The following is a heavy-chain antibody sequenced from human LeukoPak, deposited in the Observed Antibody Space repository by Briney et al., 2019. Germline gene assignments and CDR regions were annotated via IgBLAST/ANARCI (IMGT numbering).Heavy chain of an antibody. CDR2: ISWNSGSI. CDR3: AKDMAPWNDFWSGYPLDY. V-gene: IGHV3-9*01. D-gene: IGHD3-3*01. Sequence: GGSLRLSCAASGFTFDDYAMHWVRPAPGKGLEWVSGISWNSGSIGYADSAKGRFTISRDSAKNSLYLQMNSLRAEDTALYYCAKDMAPWNDFWSGYPLDYWGQGTLVTVSS. CDR1: GFTFDDYA. J-gene: IGHJ4*02.